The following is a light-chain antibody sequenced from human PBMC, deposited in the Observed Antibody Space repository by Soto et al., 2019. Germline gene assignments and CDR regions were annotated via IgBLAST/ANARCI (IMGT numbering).Light chain of an antibody. CDR1: SGYSNYK. V-gene: IGLV9-49*01. CDR3: GADHGSGSNFVKV. J-gene: IGLJ1*01. CDR2: VGTGGIVG. Sequence: LTQPPSASASLGASVTLTCTLSSGYSNYKVDWYQQRPGKGPRFVMRVGTGGIVGSKGDGIPDRFSVLGSGLNRYLTIKNIQEEDESDYHCGADHGSGSNFVKVFGTGTKVTVL.